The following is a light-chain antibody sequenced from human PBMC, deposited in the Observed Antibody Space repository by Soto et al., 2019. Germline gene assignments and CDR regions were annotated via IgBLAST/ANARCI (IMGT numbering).Light chain of an antibody. CDR3: QQHTTSPFT. Sequence: IVLTQSPGTLSLSPGERATLSCRASQSVGSGYLAWYQQKPGQAPRLLIYGASIRATGIPDRFTGSGSGTHFTLTISRLEPEDFALYYCQQHTTSPFTFGPGTKVDVK. CDR1: QSVGSGY. V-gene: IGKV3-20*01. J-gene: IGKJ3*01. CDR2: GAS.